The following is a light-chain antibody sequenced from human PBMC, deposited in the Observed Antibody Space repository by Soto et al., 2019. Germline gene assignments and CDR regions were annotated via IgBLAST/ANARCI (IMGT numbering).Light chain of an antibody. CDR3: QQRSKLYT. Sequence: EIVLTQSPATLSLSPGERATLSCRASQSVSSYLAWYQQKPGQAPRLLIYDASIRATGIPARFSGSGSRTDFTLTISSLEPEDFAVYYCQQRSKLYTFGQGTKLEIK. J-gene: IGKJ2*01. CDR1: QSVSSY. V-gene: IGKV3-11*01. CDR2: DAS.